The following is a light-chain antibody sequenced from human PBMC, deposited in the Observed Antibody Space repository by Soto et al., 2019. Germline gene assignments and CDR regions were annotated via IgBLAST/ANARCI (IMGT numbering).Light chain of an antibody. CDR1: RSDVGAYNY. Sequence: QSALTQPASVSGSPGQSITISCTGTRSDVGAYNYVSWYQQHPGKAPKLMIYEVTNRPSGVSNRFSGSKSGNTASLTISGLQAEDEADYYCHSYTSGSILVFGGGTKVTVL. J-gene: IGLJ2*01. CDR2: EVT. CDR3: HSYTSGSILV. V-gene: IGLV2-14*01.